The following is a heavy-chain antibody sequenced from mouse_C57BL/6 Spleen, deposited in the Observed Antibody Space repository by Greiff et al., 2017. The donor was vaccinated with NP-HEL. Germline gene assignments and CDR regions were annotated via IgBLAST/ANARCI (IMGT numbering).Heavy chain of an antibody. Sequence: EADGGLVQPKGSLKLSCAASGFSFNTYAMNWVRQAPGKGLEWVARIRSKSNNYATYYADSVKDRFTISRDDSESMLYLQMNNLKTEDTAMYYCVRNYGSSYGGYFDVWGTGTTVTVSS. CDR1: GFSFNTYA. J-gene: IGHJ1*03. V-gene: IGHV10-1*01. CDR2: IRSKSNNYAT. CDR3: VRNYGSSYGGYFDV. D-gene: IGHD1-1*01.